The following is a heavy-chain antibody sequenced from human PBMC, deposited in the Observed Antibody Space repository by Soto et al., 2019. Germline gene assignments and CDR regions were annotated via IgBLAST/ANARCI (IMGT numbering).Heavy chain of an antibody. CDR1: GFSLNTGGVG. CDR3: THSRCGGDCLQSYSSHYYYGMVV. Sequence: QITLMESGPTLVNPTQTLTLTCTFSGFSLNTGGVGVGWIRQPPGKALEWLALIYLDDDKRYSPSLRSRLTITKDTSKNQVVLTMTNMDPVDTATYCCTHSRCGGDCLQSYSSHYYYGMVVWGQGTTVTVSS. D-gene: IGHD2-21*02. J-gene: IGHJ6*02. V-gene: IGHV2-5*02. CDR2: IYLDDDK.